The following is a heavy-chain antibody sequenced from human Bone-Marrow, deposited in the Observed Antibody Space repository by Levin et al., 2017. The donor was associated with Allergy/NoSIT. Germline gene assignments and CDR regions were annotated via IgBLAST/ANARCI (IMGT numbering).Heavy chain of an antibody. CDR3: ASPKLPTGTRGPSGAFDS. CDR1: GGTFSSYA. Sequence: SVKVSCKASGGTFSSYAISWVRQAPGQGLEWMGGIIPISGTANYAQKFQGRVTITADESTSTAYMELSSLRSEDTAVYYCASPKLPTGTRGPSGAFDSWGRGTMVTVSS. V-gene: IGHV1-69*13. D-gene: IGHD1-1*01. J-gene: IGHJ3*02. CDR2: IIPISGTA.